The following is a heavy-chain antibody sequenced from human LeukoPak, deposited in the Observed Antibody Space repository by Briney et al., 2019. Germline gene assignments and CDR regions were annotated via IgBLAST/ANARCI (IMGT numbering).Heavy chain of an antibody. CDR2: ISSRSSTI. J-gene: IGHJ4*02. V-gene: IGHV3-48*01. D-gene: IGHD3-16*02. CDR1: GFTFSSYS. Sequence: GGSLRLSCAASGFTFSSYSMNWVRQAPGKGLEWVSYISSRSSTIYYADSVKGRFTISRDNAKNSLYLQMNSLRAEDTAVYYCARDLYDYVWGSYRYTSDYWGQGTLVTVSS. CDR3: ARDLYDYVWGSYRYTSDY.